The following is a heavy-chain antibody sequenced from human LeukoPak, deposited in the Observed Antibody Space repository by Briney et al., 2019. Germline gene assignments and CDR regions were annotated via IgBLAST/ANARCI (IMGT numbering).Heavy chain of an antibody. CDR2: ISYVGSNK. D-gene: IGHD2-2*01. CDR1: GFTFSSYA. V-gene: IGHV3-30-3*01. Sequence: GGSLRLSCAASGFTFSSYAMHWVRQAPGKGLEWVAVISYVGSNKYYADSVKGRFTISRDNSKNTLCLQMNSLRAEDTAVYYCARDSLSKALDIWGQGTMVTVSS. CDR3: ARDSLSKALDI. J-gene: IGHJ3*02.